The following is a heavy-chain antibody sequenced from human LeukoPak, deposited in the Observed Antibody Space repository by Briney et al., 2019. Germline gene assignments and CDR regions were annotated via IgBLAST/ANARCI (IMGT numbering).Heavy chain of an antibody. CDR3: ARLCMTTVTTEGWFDP. CDR1: GGSISSYY. Sequence: PSETLSLTCTVSGGSISSYYWSWIRQPPGKGLEWIGYIYYSGGTNYNPSLKSRVTMSVDTSKSQFSLKLSSVTAADTAVYYCARLCMTTVTTEGWFDPWGQGTLVTVSS. D-gene: IGHD4-11*01. V-gene: IGHV4-59*12. CDR2: IYYSGGT. J-gene: IGHJ5*02.